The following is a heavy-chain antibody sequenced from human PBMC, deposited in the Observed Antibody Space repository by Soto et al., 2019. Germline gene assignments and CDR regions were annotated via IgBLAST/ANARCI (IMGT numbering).Heavy chain of an antibody. CDR2: VHYSGTT. D-gene: IGHD3-3*01. Sequence: QVQLQESGPGLVKPSETLSLTCTVSGGSISTYYWNWIRQPPGKGLEWIGYVHYSGTTNYNPSLTSRVTMSIDKAKNQCSLKLRSVTAADTAVYYCARGKIIGPWGQGTLVTVSS. CDR3: ARGKIIGP. J-gene: IGHJ5*02. CDR1: GGSISTYY. V-gene: IGHV4-59*01.